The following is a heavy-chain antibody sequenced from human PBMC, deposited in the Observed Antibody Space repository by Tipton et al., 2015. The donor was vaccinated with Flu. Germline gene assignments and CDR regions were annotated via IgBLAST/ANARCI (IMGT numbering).Heavy chain of an antibody. CDR2: IYYSGST. CDR3: ARIAAAGY. J-gene: IGHJ4*02. D-gene: IGHD6-13*01. CDR1: GGSISSSSYY. V-gene: IGHV4-39*07. Sequence: LTCTVSGGSISSSSYYWGWIRQPPGKGLEWIGSIYYSGSTYYNPSLKSRVTISVDTSKNQFSLKLSSVTAADTAVYYCARIAAAGYWGQGTLVTVSS.